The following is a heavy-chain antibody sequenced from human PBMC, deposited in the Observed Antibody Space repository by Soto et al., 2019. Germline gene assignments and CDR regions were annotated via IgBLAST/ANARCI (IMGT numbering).Heavy chain of an antibody. D-gene: IGHD4-17*01. V-gene: IGHV4-30-4*01. CDR1: GGSISSGDYY. CDR2: IYRTGST. CDR3: AREMRSTVTTFDY. Sequence: QVQLQESGPGLVKPSQTLTLTCTVSGGSISSGDYYWSWIRQPPGKGLEWIGYIYRTGSTDYNPSLKSRVTISADMSKNQFSLNLRSVTAADTAVYYCAREMRSTVTTFDYWGQGTLVTASS. J-gene: IGHJ4*02.